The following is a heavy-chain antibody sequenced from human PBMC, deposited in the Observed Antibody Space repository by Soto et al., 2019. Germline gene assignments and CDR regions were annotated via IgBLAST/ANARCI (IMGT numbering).Heavy chain of an antibody. V-gene: IGHV3-23*01. J-gene: IGHJ6*02. CDR1: GFTFSSYA. CDR3: AKVVTPQAPEYYYYGMDV. D-gene: IGHD3-10*01. CDR2: ISGSGGST. Sequence: EVQLLESGGGLVQPGGSLRLSCAASGFTFSSYAMSWVRQAPGKGLEWVSAISGSGGSTYYADSVKGRFTISRDNSNNTLYLQMNSLRAEDTAVYYCAKVVTPQAPEYYYYGMDVWGQGTTVTVSS.